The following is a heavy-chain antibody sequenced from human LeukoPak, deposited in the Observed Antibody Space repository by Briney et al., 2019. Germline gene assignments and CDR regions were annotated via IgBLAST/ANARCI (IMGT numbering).Heavy chain of an antibody. CDR1: GYTFTSYG. CDR3: ASYDSSGNNFDY. V-gene: IGHV1-18*01. Sequence: LGASVKVSCKASGYTFTSYGISWVRQAPGQGLEWMGWISAYNGNTNYAQKLQGRVTMTTDTSTSTAYMELRSLRSDDTAVYYCASYDSSGNNFDYWGQGTLVTVSS. D-gene: IGHD3-22*01. CDR2: ISAYNGNT. J-gene: IGHJ4*02.